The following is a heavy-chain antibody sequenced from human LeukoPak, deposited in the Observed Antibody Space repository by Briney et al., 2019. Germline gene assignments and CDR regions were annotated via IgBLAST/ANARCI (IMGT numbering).Heavy chain of an antibody. Sequence: SETLSLTCAVSGGSISSGGYSWSWIRQPPGKGLEWIGYIYYSGSTYYNPSLKSRVTISVDTSKNQFSLKLSSVTAADTAVYYCARLPTDYYDSSGPGGAEYFQHWGQGTLVTVSS. V-gene: IGHV4-30-4*07. D-gene: IGHD3-22*01. J-gene: IGHJ1*01. CDR3: ARLPTDYYDSSGPGGAEYFQH. CDR2: IYYSGST. CDR1: GGSISSGGYS.